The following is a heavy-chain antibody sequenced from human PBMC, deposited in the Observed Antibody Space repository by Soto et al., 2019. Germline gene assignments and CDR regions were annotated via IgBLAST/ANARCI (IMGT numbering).Heavy chain of an antibody. J-gene: IGHJ6*02. CDR2: IYWDDDK. V-gene: IGHV2-5*02. D-gene: IGHD2-15*01. CDR3: PHDSLGSYGMDV. CDR1: GFSLSTSGVG. Sequence: QITLKESGPTLVKPTQTLTLTCTFSGFSLSTSGVGVGWIRQPPGKALEWLALIYWDDDKRYSPSLKNRLTTTKDPPKNQVFLTMPNMDPVDTATYYCPHDSLGSYGMDVWGQGTPVPLSS.